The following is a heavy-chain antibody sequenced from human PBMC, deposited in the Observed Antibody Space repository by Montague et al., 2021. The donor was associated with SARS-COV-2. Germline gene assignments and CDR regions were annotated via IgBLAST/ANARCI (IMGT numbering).Heavy chain of an antibody. CDR3: ARSPRGSGTGWLDY. CDR1: GFTSGDYQ. V-gene: IGHV3-7*01. Sequence: SRRVSCAASGFTSGDYQMTWVRQAPGKGLQWVANINQDETAKTYVDSVKGRSTISRDNAKNSLILQMNSLKDEDTAVYYCARSPRGSGTGWLDYWGQGTLVTVSS. D-gene: IGHD3/OR15-3a*01. CDR2: INQDETAK. J-gene: IGHJ4*02.